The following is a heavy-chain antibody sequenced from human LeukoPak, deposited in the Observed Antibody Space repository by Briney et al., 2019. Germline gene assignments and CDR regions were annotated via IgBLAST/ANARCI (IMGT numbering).Heavy chain of an antibody. CDR3: ARVREVRGVIIQYYFDY. J-gene: IGHJ4*02. CDR1: GGSISSYY. V-gene: IGHV4-59*01. CDR2: IYYSGGT. Sequence: SETLSLTCTVSGGSISSYYWSWIRQPPGKGPEWIGYIYYSGGTNYNPSLKSRVTISVDTSKNQFSLKLSSVTAADTAVYYCARVREVRGVIIQYYFDYWGQGTLVTVSS. D-gene: IGHD3-10*01.